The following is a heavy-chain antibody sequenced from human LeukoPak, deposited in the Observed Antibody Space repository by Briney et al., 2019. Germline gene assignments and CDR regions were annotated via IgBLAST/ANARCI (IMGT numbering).Heavy chain of an antibody. CDR1: GFTFSSYS. CDR2: ISSSSSTI. Sequence: PGGSLRLSCAASGFTFSSYSMNWVRQAPGKGLEWVSYISSSSSTIYYADSVKGRFTISRDNAKNSLYLQVNSLRVEDTAVYYCARGGDWIDLWGQGTLVTVSS. CDR3: ARGGDWIDL. V-gene: IGHV3-48*04. J-gene: IGHJ5*02.